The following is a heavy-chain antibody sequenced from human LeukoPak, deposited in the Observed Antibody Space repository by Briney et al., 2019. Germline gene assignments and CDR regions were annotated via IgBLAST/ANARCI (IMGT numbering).Heavy chain of an antibody. Sequence: PGGSLRLSCAASGFTFSRYSMNWVRQAPGKGLEWVSSISSGSSFMYYADSVKGRFTISRDNAKNSLHLQMNSLRAKDTALYYCARDYYDSSGSSWFDPWGQGTLVTVSS. CDR2: ISSGSSFM. D-gene: IGHD3-22*01. J-gene: IGHJ5*02. CDR1: GFTFSRYS. V-gene: IGHV3-21*01. CDR3: ARDYYDSSGSSWFDP.